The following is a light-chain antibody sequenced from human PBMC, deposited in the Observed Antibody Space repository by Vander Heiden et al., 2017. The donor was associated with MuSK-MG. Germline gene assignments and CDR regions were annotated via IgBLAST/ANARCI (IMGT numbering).Light chain of an antibody. Sequence: SYVLTQPPSVSVAPGDTARITCGGDNIGGKRVHRYQQKPEQAPVLVIYYDNERPSGIPERFSGSNSGDTATLTISRVDAGDEADYYCQVWDSDSDHPVFGAGTKVTAL. CDR3: QVWDSDSDHPV. CDR1: NIGGKR. J-gene: IGLJ1*01. V-gene: IGLV3-21*04. CDR2: YDN.